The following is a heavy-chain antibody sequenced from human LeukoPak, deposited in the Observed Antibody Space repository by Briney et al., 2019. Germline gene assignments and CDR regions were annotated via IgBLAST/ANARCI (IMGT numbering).Heavy chain of an antibody. CDR2: INPNSGGT. CDR1: GYTFTAYY. Sequence: ASVKVSCKASGYTFTAYYMHWLRQAPGQGLEWMGWINPNSGGTKYAQKFQGRVTMTRDTSISTAYMEVSRLRPDDTAVYYCATNPAATRGFDNWGQGTLVTVSS. D-gene: IGHD2-2*01. CDR3: ATNPAATRGFDN. J-gene: IGHJ4*02. V-gene: IGHV1-2*02.